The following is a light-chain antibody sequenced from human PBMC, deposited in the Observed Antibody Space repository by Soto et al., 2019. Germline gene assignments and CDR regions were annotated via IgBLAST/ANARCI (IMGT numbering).Light chain of an antibody. Sequence: EIVMTQSPATLTVSPGERATLSCRASQSAGTNLAWYQQKPGQAPRLLIYGASTRATGIPARFSGSGSGTEFTLTISRLEPEDFAVYYCQQYGSSPLTFGGGTKVDIK. V-gene: IGKV3-15*01. CDR3: QQYGSSPLT. CDR1: QSAGTN. J-gene: IGKJ4*01. CDR2: GAS.